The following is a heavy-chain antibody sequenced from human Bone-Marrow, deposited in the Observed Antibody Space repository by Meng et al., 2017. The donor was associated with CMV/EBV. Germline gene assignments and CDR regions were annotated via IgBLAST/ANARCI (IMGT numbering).Heavy chain of an antibody. D-gene: IGHD1-26*01. Sequence: GESLKISCAASGFTFSGSAMHWVRQASGKGLEWVSAISGSGGSTYYADSVKGRFTISRDNAKNSLFLQMNSLRGDDTAVYYCARGNGGSYGWIDYWGQGTLVTVSS. V-gene: IGHV3-23*01. CDR2: ISGSGGST. CDR3: ARGNGGSYGWIDY. J-gene: IGHJ4*02. CDR1: GFTFSGSA.